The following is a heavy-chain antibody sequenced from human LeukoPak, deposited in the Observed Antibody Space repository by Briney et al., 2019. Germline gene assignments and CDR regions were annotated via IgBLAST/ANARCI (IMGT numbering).Heavy chain of an antibody. CDR1: GGTVSSNTSS. V-gene: IGHV6-1*01. J-gene: IGHJ4*02. Sequence: SQTLSLTCAISGGTVSSNTSSWKRVRPSPSRGLEWLGRTYFRSKWFHDYAVSVKSRITVNPDTSKNQFSLQLNSVTPEDTAVYYCTRDFDYWGQGTLVTVSS. CDR3: TRDFDY. CDR2: TYFRSKWFH.